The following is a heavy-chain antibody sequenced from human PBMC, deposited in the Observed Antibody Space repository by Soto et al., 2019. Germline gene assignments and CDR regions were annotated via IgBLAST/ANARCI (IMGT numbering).Heavy chain of an antibody. V-gene: IGHV1-18*01. CDR2: INTYNGNT. Sequence: ASVKVSCKASGYSFARYGIAWARQAPGQGLEWMGWINTYNGNTNYAQNLQGRVTLTTDTSTSTAYMELTSLRSNDTAIYYCAMVDVYVTPSPQDVWGQGTTVTVSS. D-gene: IGHD3-16*01. CDR3: AMVDVYVTPSPQDV. CDR1: GYSFARYG. J-gene: IGHJ6*02.